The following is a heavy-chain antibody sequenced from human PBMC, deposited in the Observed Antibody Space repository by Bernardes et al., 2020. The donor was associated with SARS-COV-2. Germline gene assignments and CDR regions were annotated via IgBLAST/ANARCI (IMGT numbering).Heavy chain of an antibody. V-gene: IGHV3-30*18. J-gene: IGHJ6*02. CDR3: AKALEWAIEGGDFYGMDV. CDR2: ISNDGSNK. Sequence: GGSLRLSCAASGFTFRSYGIHWVRQAPGEGLEWVGFISNDGSNKYYADSVKGRFTMSRDNSKNTLYLQMSSLRTEDTAVYYCAKALEWAIEGGDFYGMDVWGQGTTVTVSS. CDR1: GFTFRSYG. D-gene: IGHD1-26*01.